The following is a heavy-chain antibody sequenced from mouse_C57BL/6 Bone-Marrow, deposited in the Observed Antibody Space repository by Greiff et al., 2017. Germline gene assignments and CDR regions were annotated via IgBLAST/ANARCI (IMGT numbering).Heavy chain of an antibody. J-gene: IGHJ3*01. CDR3: ARCPRDGYYPFAY. Sequence: QVHVKQPGAELVKPGASVKLSCKASGYTFTSYWMHWVKQRPGQGLEWIGMIHPNSGSTNYNEKFKSKATLTVDKSSSTAYMQLSSLTSEDSAVYYCARCPRDGYYPFAYWGQGTLVTVSA. D-gene: IGHD2-3*01. CDR1: GYTFTSYW. CDR2: IHPNSGST. V-gene: IGHV1-64*01.